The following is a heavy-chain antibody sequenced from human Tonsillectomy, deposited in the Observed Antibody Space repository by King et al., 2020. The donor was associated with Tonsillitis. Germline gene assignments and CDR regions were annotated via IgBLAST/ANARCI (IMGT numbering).Heavy chain of an antibody. J-gene: IGHJ2*01. CDR2: ISYDGSNK. CDR1: GFTFSSYG. V-gene: IGHV3-30*18. Sequence: VQLVESGGGVVQPGKSLRLSCAASGFTFSSYGMHWVRQAPGKGLEWVAVISYDGSNKYYADSVKGRFTISRDNSKNTLYRQMNSLRAEDTAVYYCAKEYSQSSAPYWYFDLWGRGTLGHCLL. D-gene: IGHD2-15*01. CDR3: AKEYSQSSAPYWYFDL.